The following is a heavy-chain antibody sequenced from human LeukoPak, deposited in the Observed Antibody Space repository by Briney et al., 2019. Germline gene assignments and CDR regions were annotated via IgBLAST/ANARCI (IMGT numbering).Heavy chain of an antibody. V-gene: IGHV4-30-2*01. Sequence: SETLSLTCAVSGGSISSGGYSWSWIRQPPGKGLEWIGYIYHSGSTYYNPSLKSRVTISVDRSKNQFSLKLSSVTAADTAVYYCARAYSSSCFSYGMDVWGQGTTVTVSS. CDR3: ARAYSSSCFSYGMDV. D-gene: IGHD6-13*01. CDR1: GGSISSGGYS. J-gene: IGHJ6*02. CDR2: IYHSGST.